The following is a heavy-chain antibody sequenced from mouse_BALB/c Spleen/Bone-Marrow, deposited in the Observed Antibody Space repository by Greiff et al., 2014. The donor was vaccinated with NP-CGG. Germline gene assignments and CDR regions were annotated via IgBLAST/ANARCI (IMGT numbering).Heavy chain of an antibody. J-gene: IGHJ3*01. CDR3: ARRVRGYDDPAWFAY. CDR2: IHYSGST. CDR1: GYSITSGYS. Sequence: VQLKQSGPDLVKPSQSLSLTCTVTGYSITSGYSWHWKRQFPGNKLEWVGYIHYSGSTNYNPSLKSRISITGDTSKNQFFLQLNSVTTEDTATYYCARRVRGYDDPAWFAYWGQGTLVTVSA. V-gene: IGHV3-1*02. D-gene: IGHD2-2*01.